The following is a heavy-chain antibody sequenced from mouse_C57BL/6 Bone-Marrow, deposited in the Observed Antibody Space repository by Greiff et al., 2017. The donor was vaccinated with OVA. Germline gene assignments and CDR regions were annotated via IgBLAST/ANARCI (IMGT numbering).Heavy chain of an antibody. CDR3: AHHEGFAY. CDR2: IFPGSGST. V-gene: IGHV1-75*01. J-gene: IGHJ3*01. Sequence: VQLQQSGPELVKPGASVKISCKAFGHTFTDHYINWVKQRPGQGPEWIGWIFPGSGSTYYNEKFKGKATLTVDKSSSTAYMLLSSLTSEDSAVYFCAHHEGFAYWGQGTLVTVSA. CDR1: GHTFTDHY.